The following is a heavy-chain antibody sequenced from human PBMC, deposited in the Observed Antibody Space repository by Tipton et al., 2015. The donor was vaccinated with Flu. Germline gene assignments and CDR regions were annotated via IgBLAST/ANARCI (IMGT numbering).Heavy chain of an antibody. CDR3: ARVPSYGDLRYSFDN. J-gene: IGHJ4*01. CDR1: GFSVSTNY. V-gene: IGHV3-53*01. D-gene: IGHD4-17*01. CDR2: IYSGGST. Sequence: SLRLSCAASGFSVSTNYMSWVRQAPGKGLEWVSVIYSGGSTYYADSVRGRFNISRDTSKNTVFLQMNSPRAEDTAVYYCARVPSYGDLRYSFDNWGHGTLVTVSS.